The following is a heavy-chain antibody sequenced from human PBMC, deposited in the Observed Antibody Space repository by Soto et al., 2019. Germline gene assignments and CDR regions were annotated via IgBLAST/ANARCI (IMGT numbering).Heavy chain of an antibody. V-gene: IGHV4-59*01. D-gene: IGHD2-21*02. CDR2: MYNTGST. Sequence: QVRLQESGPGLVKPSETLSLTCTVSGGSISSYYWSWIRQPPGKGLAWIGYMYNTGSTIYNPSLKRRVTISVDTSKNQFSLKRNSVTAADTAVYYCARDLWGYCGADCYPLDVWGQGTMVTVSS. CDR1: GGSISSYY. J-gene: IGHJ6*02. CDR3: ARDLWGYCGADCYPLDV.